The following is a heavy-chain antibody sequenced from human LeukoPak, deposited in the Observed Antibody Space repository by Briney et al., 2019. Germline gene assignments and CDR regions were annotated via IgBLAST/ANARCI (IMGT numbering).Heavy chain of an antibody. Sequence: GESLKISCKGSGYSFTSYWIGWVRQMPGKGLEWMGIIYPGDSDTRYSPSFQGQVTISADKSISTAYLQWSSLKASDTAMYYCARSTAPQYSGYDLKHFDYWGQGTLVTVSS. CDR2: IYPGDSDT. CDR3: ARSTAPQYSGYDLKHFDY. V-gene: IGHV5-51*01. D-gene: IGHD5-12*01. CDR1: GYSFTSYW. J-gene: IGHJ4*02.